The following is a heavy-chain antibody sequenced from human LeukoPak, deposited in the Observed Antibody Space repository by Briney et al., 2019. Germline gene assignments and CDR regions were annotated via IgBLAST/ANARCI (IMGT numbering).Heavy chain of an antibody. CDR3: ARVSRGYSDY. CDR1: GFTFDDYG. D-gene: IGHD3-22*01. CDR2: INWNGGST. J-gene: IGHJ4*02. V-gene: IGHV3-20*04. Sequence: GGSLRLSCAASGFTFDDYGMSWVRQAPGKGLEWVSGINWNGGSTGYADSVRGRFTISRDNAMNSLYLQMNSLRAEDTALYYCARVSRGYSDYWGQGTLVTVSS.